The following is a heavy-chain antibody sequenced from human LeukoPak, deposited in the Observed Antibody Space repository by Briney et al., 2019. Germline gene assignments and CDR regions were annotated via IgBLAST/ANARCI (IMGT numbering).Heavy chain of an antibody. J-gene: IGHJ4*02. D-gene: IGHD6-25*01. CDR2: IWPDGSKK. V-gene: IGHV3-30*02. CDR1: AFTFSTYA. CDR3: AKISSSAESNFDY. Sequence: GASLRLSCAASAFTFSTYAMHWVRQPPGKGLEWLAFIWPDGSKKYYADSVKGRFAISRENSKNTVYLQMNDLTPEDTALSFCAKISSSAESNFDYWGQGTLLTVSS.